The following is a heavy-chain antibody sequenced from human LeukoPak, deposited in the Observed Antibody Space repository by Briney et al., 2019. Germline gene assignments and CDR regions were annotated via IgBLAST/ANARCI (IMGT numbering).Heavy chain of an antibody. D-gene: IGHD6-13*01. CDR2: ISSGGST. Sequence: GGSLRLSCAASGFTFSPYTMNWVRQAPGKGLEWVSAISSGGSTYYADSVKGRFTISRDNSKNTLYLQMNSLRAEDTAVYYCAKDVAARGFYYYYMDVWGKGTTVTVSS. CDR3: AKDVAARGFYYYYMDV. J-gene: IGHJ6*03. CDR1: GFTFSPYT. V-gene: IGHV3-23*01.